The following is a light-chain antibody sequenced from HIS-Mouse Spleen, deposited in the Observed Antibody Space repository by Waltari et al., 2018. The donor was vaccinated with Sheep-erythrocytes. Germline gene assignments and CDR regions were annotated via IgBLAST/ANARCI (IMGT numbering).Light chain of an antibody. CDR1: QSISSY. V-gene: IGKV1-39*01. J-gene: IGKJ3*01. CDR3: QQSYSTPQFT. Sequence: DIQMTQSPSSLSASVGDRVTIPCRASQSISSYLNWYQQKPGKAPKLRIYAASSLQSGVPSRFSGSGSGTDFTLTISSLQPEDFATYYCQQSYSTPQFTFGPGTKVDIK. CDR2: AAS.